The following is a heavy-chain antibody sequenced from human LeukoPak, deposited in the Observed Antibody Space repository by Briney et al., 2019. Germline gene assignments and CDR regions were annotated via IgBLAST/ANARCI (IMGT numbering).Heavy chain of an antibody. D-gene: IGHD5-18*01. CDR3: AREVYSYGLGAFDY. CDR1: GFTLSSYA. V-gene: IGHV3-30*04. CDR2: VSIDGNTK. Sequence: GGSLRLSCAASGFTLSSYAVHWVRQAPGEGLEWLAVVSIDGNTKFYADSVKGRFTISRDNFENTVSLQVNSLRAADTAVYYCAREVYSYGLGAFDYWGQGTLVTVSS. J-gene: IGHJ4*02.